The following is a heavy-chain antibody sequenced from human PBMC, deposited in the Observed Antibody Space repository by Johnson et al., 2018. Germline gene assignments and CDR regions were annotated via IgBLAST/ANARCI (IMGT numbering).Heavy chain of an antibody. CDR1: GFPFSSYG. J-gene: IGHJ3*02. V-gene: IGHV3-33*01. CDR3: VRTSWRLYGFDR. CDR2: IWYDGSNK. Sequence: QVRLGESGGGVVQPGRSLTLSCAASGFPFSSYGMHWVRQAPGKGLEWVAVIWYDGSNKYYADSIEGRFTILKDNSKNTVYFKMNSLRAEDTAVYYCVRTSWRLYGFDRWGQGTMVTVSS. D-gene: IGHD2-21*01.